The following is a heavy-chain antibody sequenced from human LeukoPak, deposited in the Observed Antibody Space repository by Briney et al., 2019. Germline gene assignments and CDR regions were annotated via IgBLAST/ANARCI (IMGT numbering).Heavy chain of an antibody. CDR1: GYTFTSYY. D-gene: IGHD6-19*01. CDR3: ARVLYSSGWYAPGFDY. Sequence: ASVKVSCKASGYTFTSYYMHWVRQAPGLGLEWMGIINPSGGSTSYAQKFQGRVTMTRDTSTSTVYMELSSLRSEDTAVYYCARVLYSSGWYAPGFDYWRQGTLVTVSS. V-gene: IGHV1-46*03. CDR2: INPSGGST. J-gene: IGHJ4*02.